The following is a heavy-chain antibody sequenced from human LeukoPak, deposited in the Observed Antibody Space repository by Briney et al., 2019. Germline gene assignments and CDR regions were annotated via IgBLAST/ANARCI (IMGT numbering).Heavy chain of an antibody. V-gene: IGHV4-38-2*02. D-gene: IGHD3-9*01. CDR3: ARGPKHYDILTGIDY. J-gene: IGHJ4*02. CDR2: IYHSGRT. CDR1: GYSISSGYY. Sequence: SETLSLTCTVSGYSISSGYYWGWIRQPPGKGLGWIGSIYHSGRTFYNPSLKSRVTISVDTSKNQFSLKLSSVTAADTAVYYCARGPKHYDILTGIDYWGQGTLVTVSS.